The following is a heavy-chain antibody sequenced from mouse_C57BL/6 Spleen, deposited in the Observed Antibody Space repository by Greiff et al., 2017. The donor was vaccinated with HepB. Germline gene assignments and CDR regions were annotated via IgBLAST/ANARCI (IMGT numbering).Heavy chain of an antibody. D-gene: IGHD1-1*01. Sequence: EVQLQESGPGLVKPSQSLSLTCSVTGYSITSGYYWNWIRQFPGNKLEWMGYISYDGSNNYNPSLKNRISITRDTSKNQFFLKLNSVTTEDTATYYCARVPPYGSMDYWGQGTSVTVSS. CDR3: ARVPPYGSMDY. V-gene: IGHV3-6*01. J-gene: IGHJ4*01. CDR2: ISYDGSN. CDR1: GYSITSGYY.